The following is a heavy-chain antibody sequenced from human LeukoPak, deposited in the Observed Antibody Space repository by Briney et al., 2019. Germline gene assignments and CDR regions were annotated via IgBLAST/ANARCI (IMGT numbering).Heavy chain of an antibody. CDR3: AKDRDGMDV. Sequence: GGSLRLSCAASGFTFSSYEMNWVRRAPGKGLEWVSYISSSGSTIYYADSVKGRFTISRDNSKNTLFLQMNSLRAEDTAVYFCAKDRDGMDVWGQGTTVTVSS. CDR2: ISSSGSTI. V-gene: IGHV3-48*03. J-gene: IGHJ6*02. CDR1: GFTFSSYE.